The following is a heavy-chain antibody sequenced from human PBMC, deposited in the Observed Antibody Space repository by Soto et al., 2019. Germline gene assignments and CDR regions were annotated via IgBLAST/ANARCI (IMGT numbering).Heavy chain of an antibody. D-gene: IGHD1-26*01. V-gene: IGHV3-30*03. J-gene: IGHJ3*01. CDR2: ISDTGSTT. CDR3: AREGSGSLRYAFDV. Sequence: QVQLVESGGGLVPPGTSLRLSCGASGFTFSGHGMHWVRQAPGKGLEWMAVISDTGSTTYYADSVKGRLTLSRDNSKNTLSLQMNRLISEDTAIYYCAREGSGSLRYAFDVWGQGTMVTVSS. CDR1: GFTFSGHG.